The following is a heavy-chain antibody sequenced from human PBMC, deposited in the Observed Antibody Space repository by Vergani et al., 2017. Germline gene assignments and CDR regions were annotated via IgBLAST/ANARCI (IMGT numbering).Heavy chain of an antibody. CDR2: INHSGST. CDR1: GGSFSGYY. V-gene: IGHV4-34*01. Sequence: QVQLQQWGAGLLKPSETLSLTCAVYGGSFSGYYWSWIRQPPGKGLEWIGEINHSGSTNYNPSLQSRVTISGDTSKNQFSLKLSSVTAADTAVYYCARSGIGIAMYYFDYWGQGTLVTVSS. D-gene: IGHD6-13*01. J-gene: IGHJ4*02. CDR3: ARSGIGIAMYYFDY.